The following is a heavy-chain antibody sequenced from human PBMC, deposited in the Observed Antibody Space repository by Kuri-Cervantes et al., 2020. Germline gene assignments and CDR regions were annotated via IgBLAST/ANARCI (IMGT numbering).Heavy chain of an antibody. Sequence: GSLRLSCTVSGGSISSYYWSWIRQPAGKGLEWIGRIYTSGSTNYNPSLKSRVTMSVDTSKNQFSLKLSSVTAADTAVYYCARPDVDTASGFTGGRFDYWGQGTLVTVSS. D-gene: IGHD5-18*01. CDR2: IYTSGST. J-gene: IGHJ4*02. V-gene: IGHV4-4*07. CDR3: ARPDVDTASGFTGGRFDY. CDR1: GGSISSYY.